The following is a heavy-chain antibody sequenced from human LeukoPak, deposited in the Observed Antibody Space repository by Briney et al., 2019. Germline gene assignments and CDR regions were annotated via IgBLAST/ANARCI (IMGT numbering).Heavy chain of an antibody. V-gene: IGHV4-59*01. J-gene: IGHJ5*02. Sequence: GSLRLSCAASGFTFSSYSMSWIRQPPGKGLEWIGYIYYSGSTNYNPSLKSRVTISVDTSKNQFSLKLSSVTAADTAVYYCARNTIFGVENWFDPWGQGTLVTVSS. D-gene: IGHD3-3*01. CDR2: IYYSGST. CDR3: ARNTIFGVENWFDP. CDR1: GFTFSSYS.